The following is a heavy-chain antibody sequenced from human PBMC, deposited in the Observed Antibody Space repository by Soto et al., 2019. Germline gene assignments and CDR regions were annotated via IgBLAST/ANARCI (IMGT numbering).Heavy chain of an antibody. J-gene: IGHJ4*02. V-gene: IGHV3-30*18. D-gene: IGHD6-19*01. Sequence: QVQLVESGGGVVQPGRSLRLSCAASGFTFSSYGMHWVHQAPGKGLEWLAVISYDGGNKYYADSVKGRFTISRDNSKNTLYLQMNSLRTEDTAVYYCANGVSSGWYVPSDYWGQGTLVTVSS. CDR3: ANGVSSGWYVPSDY. CDR2: ISYDGGNK. CDR1: GFTFSSYG.